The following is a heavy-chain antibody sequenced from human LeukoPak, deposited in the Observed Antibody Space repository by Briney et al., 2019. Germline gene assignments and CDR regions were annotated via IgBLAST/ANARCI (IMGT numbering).Heavy chain of an antibody. CDR3: AKGKLKQQLVT. CDR1: GFTFSSCA. J-gene: IGHJ5*02. V-gene: IGHV3-23*01. D-gene: IGHD6-13*01. Sequence: GGSLRLSCAASGFTFSSCAMSWVRQAPGKGLEWVSAISGSGGSTYYADSVKGRFTISRDNSKNTLYLQMNSLRAEDTAVYYCAKGKLKQQLVTWGQGTLVTVSS. CDR2: ISGSGGST.